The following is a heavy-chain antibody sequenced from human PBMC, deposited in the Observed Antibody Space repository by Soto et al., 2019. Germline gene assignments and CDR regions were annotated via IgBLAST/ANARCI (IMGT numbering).Heavy chain of an antibody. Sequence: ASVKVSCKASGYTFTSYGISWVRQAPGQGLEWMGWISAYNGNTNYAQKLQGRVTMTTDTSTSTAYMELRSLRSDDTAVYYCARDTWNPNLLTAKYMDVWGKGTTVTVAS. CDR3: ARDTWNPNLLTAKYMDV. D-gene: IGHD1-1*01. J-gene: IGHJ6*03. CDR1: GYTFTSYG. CDR2: ISAYNGNT. V-gene: IGHV1-18*01.